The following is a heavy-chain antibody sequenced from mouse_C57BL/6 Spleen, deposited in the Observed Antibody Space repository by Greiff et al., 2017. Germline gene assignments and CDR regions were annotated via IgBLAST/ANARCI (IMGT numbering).Heavy chain of an antibody. Sequence: EVKLMESGGGLVQPGGSLSLSCAASGFTFTDYYMSWVRQPPGKALEWLGFIRNKANGYTTEYSAPVKGRFTISRDNSQSILYLQMNALRAEDSATYYCARPRFITTVVPAMDYWGQGTSVTVSS. D-gene: IGHD1-1*01. J-gene: IGHJ4*01. V-gene: IGHV7-3*01. CDR3: ARPRFITTVVPAMDY. CDR1: GFTFTDYY. CDR2: IRNKANGYTT.